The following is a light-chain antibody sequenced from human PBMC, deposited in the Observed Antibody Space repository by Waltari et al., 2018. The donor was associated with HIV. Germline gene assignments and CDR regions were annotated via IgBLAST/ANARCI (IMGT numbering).Light chain of an antibody. J-gene: IGLJ3*02. V-gene: IGLV1-51*01. CDR1: SPNLENNY. Sequence: QSVLTQPPSVSAAPGQKVTISCSGSSPNLENNYLSWYQQLPGTAPKLLIYDNNKRPSGIPDRFSGSKSGTSATLGITGLQTGDEADYYCGTWDSSLSAWVFGGGTKLTVL. CDR3: GTWDSSLSAWV. CDR2: DNN.